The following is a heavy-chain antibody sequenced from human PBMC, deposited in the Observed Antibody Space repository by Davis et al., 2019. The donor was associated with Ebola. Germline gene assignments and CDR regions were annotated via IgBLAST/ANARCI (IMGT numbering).Heavy chain of an antibody. CDR3: ARDLGGCTNGVCSIGYMDV. CDR1: GYTFSDYG. D-gene: IGHD2-8*01. J-gene: IGHJ6*03. CDR2: INPNSGGT. V-gene: IGHV1-2*04. Sequence: ASVKVSCKASGYTFSDYGISWVRQAPGQGLEWMGWINPNSGGTNYAQKFQGWVTMTRDTSISTAYMELSRLRSDDTAVYYCARDLGGCTNGVCSIGYMDVWGKGTTVTVSS.